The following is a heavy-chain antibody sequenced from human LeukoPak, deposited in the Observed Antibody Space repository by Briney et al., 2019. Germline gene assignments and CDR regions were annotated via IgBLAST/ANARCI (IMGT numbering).Heavy chain of an antibody. CDR2: IIPIFGTA. CDR3: ARGRYYYDSSGYYYDYYYYYMDV. J-gene: IGHJ6*03. D-gene: IGHD3-22*01. V-gene: IGHV1-69*05. CDR1: GGTFSSYA. Sequence: SVKVSCKASGGTFSSYAISWVRQAPGQGLEWMGRIIPIFGTANYAQKFQGRVTITTDESTSTAYIELSSLRSEDTAVYYCARGRYYYDSSGYYYDYYYYYMDVWGKGTTVTVSS.